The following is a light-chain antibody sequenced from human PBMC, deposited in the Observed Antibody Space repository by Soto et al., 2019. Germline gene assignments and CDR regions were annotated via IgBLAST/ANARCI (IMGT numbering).Light chain of an antibody. CDR2: DAP. CDR1: HDVTRR. V-gene: IGKV3-15*01. J-gene: IGKJ4*01. Sequence: TLSLSPGDTATLSCRASHDVTRRLAWYQVKHGQAPRLLIYDAPTRATGLPARFSGTGSGTEFTLTISSLQSEDFAVYYCQHYTNWPLTFGGGTRWISN. CDR3: QHYTNWPLT.